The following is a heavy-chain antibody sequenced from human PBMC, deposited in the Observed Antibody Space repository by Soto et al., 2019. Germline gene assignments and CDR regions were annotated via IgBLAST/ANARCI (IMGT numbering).Heavy chain of an antibody. Sequence: QVQLQESGPGLVKPSQTLSLTCTVSGGSISSGDYYWSWIRQPPGKGLEWIGYIYYSGSTYYNPSLKSXXTXSXXTSKNQFSLKLSSVTAADTAVYYCARLELELGMDVWGQGTTVTVSS. D-gene: IGHD1-7*01. CDR2: IYYSGST. CDR3: ARLELELGMDV. CDR1: GGSISSGDYY. J-gene: IGHJ6*02. V-gene: IGHV4-30-4*01.